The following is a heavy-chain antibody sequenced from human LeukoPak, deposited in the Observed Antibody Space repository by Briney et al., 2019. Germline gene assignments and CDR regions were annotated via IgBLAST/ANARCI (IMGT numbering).Heavy chain of an antibody. V-gene: IGHV1-2*02. J-gene: IGHJ3*02. CDR3: ASLYSSSSVGYDAFDI. CDR1: GYTFTSYG. CDR2: INPNSGGT. Sequence: ASVKVSCKASGYTFTSYGISWVRQAPGQGLKWMGWINPNSGGTNYAQKFQGRVTMTRDTSISTAYMELSRLRSDDTAVYYCASLYSSSSVGYDAFDIWGQGTMVTVSS. D-gene: IGHD6-6*01.